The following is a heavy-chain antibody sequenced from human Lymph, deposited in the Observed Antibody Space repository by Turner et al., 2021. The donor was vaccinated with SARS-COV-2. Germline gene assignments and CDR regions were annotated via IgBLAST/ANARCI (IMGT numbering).Heavy chain of an antibody. Sequence: QVQLVESGGGVVQPGRSLRLSCAASGFTFSSYAMHRVRQAPGKGLEWVAFISYDGSDKYYADSVKGRFTFSRDNSKNTLYLQMNGLRAEDTAVYYCARDRDSSGWVDYWGQGTLVTVSS. CDR3: ARDRDSSGWVDY. CDR2: ISYDGSDK. D-gene: IGHD3-22*01. CDR1: GFTFSSYA. V-gene: IGHV3-30*04. J-gene: IGHJ4*02.